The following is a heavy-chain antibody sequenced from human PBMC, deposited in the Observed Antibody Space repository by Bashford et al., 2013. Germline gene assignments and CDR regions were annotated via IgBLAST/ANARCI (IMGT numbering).Heavy chain of an antibody. CDR2: ISGSGGVT. CDR3: TRERAVTARYGDGY. Sequence: GSLRLSCAASGFIFSSYAMSWVRQAPGKGLEWVAAISGSGGVTHYADSVKGRFTMSRDTSKSTLFLQMNSLRVEDTAVYYCTRERAVTARYGDGYWGQGNPGHRLL. V-gene: IGHV3-23*01. D-gene: IGHD2-21*02. CDR1: GFIFSSYA. J-gene: IGHJ4*02.